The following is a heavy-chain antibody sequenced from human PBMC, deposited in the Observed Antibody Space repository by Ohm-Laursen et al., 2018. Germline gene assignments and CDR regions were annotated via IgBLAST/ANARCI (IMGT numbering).Heavy chain of an antibody. CDR3: AKEGTVGATMTFFDY. CDR2: MSGSGGST. CDR1: GFTFSSYA. D-gene: IGHD1-26*01. Sequence: SLRLSCTASGFTFSSYAMSWVRQAPGKGLEWVSGMSGSGGSTYYADSVKGRFTISRDSSKNTLYLQMNSLRAEGTAVYYCAKEGTVGATMTFFDYWGQGTLVTVSS. J-gene: IGHJ4*02. V-gene: IGHV3-23*01.